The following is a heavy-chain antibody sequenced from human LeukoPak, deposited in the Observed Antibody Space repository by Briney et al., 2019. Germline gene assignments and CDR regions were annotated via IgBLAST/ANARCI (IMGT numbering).Heavy chain of an antibody. CDR1: GGSLSRYY. J-gene: IGHJ4*02. V-gene: IGHV4-59*01. CDR3: ARTSGYYPFYFDY. Sequence: SETLSLTCTVSGGSLSRYYWSWIRQPPGKGLEWIGYIYYSGSTNYNPSLKSRVTISVDTSKTQFSLKLSSVTAADTAVYYCARTSGYYPFYFDYWGQGTLVTVSS. D-gene: IGHD5-12*01. CDR2: IYYSGST.